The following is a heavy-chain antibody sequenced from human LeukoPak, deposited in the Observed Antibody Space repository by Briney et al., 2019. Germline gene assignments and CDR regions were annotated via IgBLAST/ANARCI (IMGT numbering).Heavy chain of an antibody. J-gene: IGHJ4*02. V-gene: IGHV3-30*02. CDR2: IRYDGSNK. CDR1: GFTFSSYG. CDR3: ARARDYYDSSGYNGY. D-gene: IGHD3-22*01. Sequence: GGSLRLSCAASGFTFSSYGMHWVRQAPGKGLEWGAFIRYDGSNKYYADSVKGRFTISRDNAKNSLYLQMNSLRAEDTAVYYCARARDYYDSSGYNGYWGQGTLVTVSS.